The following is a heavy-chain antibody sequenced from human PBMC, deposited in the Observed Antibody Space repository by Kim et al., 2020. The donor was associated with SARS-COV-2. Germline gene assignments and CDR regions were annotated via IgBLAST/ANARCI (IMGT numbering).Heavy chain of an antibody. D-gene: IGHD1-26*01. CDR3: ACPYSGSYPGGYFDY. V-gene: IGHV1-2*02. Sequence: ASVKVSCKASGYTFTGYYMHWVRQAPGQGLEWMGWINPNSGGTNYAQKFQGRVTMTRDTSISTAYMELSRLRSDDTAVYYCACPYSGSYPGGYFDYWGQGTLVTVSS. CDR1: GYTFTGYY. J-gene: IGHJ4*02. CDR2: INPNSGGT.